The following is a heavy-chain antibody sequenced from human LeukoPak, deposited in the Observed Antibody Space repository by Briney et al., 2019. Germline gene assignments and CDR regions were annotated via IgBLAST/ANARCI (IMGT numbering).Heavy chain of an antibody. CDR1: GGSISSGGYY. D-gene: IGHD1-26*01. V-gene: IGHV4-31*03. CDR3: ASTQEGYYAVNY. CDR2: IYYSGST. J-gene: IGHJ4*02. Sequence: SETLSLTCTVSGGSISSGGYYWSWIRQHPGKGLEWIGYIYYSGSTYYNPSLKSRVTISVDTSKNQFSLKLSSVTAADTAVYYCASTQEGYYAVNYWGQGTLVTVSS.